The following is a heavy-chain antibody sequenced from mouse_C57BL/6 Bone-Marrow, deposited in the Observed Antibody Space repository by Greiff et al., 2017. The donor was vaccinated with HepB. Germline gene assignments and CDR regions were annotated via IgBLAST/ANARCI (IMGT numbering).Heavy chain of an antibody. V-gene: IGHV14-1*01. CDR1: GFNIKDYY. J-gene: IGHJ2*01. CDR2: IDPEDGDT. CDR3: TRYYGSSYDY. D-gene: IGHD1-1*01. Sequence: VQLKQSGAELVRPGASVKLSCTASGFNIKDYYMHWVKQRPEQGLEWIGRIDPEDGDTEYAPEFQGKATMTADTSSNTAYLQLSSLTSEDTAVYYCTRYYGSSYDYWGQGTTLTVSS.